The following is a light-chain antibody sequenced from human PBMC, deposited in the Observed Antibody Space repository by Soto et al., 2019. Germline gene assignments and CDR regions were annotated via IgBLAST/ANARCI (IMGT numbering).Light chain of an antibody. CDR3: AAWDDSLNGLV. J-gene: IGLJ1*01. Sequence: QSVLTQPPSASGTPGQRVTISCSGSSSNIGSNTVNWYQQLPGTAPKLLIYNNNQRPSGVPDRFSGSKSGTSASLAISGLQSWDEADYYCAAWDDSLNGLVFGTGTKVTVL. CDR2: NNN. CDR1: SSNIGSNT. V-gene: IGLV1-44*01.